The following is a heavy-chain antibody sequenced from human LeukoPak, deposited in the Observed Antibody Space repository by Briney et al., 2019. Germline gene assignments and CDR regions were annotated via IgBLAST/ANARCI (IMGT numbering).Heavy chain of an antibody. CDR1: GYTFTSYD. CDR3: VSEVYYDSSAVGWFDP. Sequence: ASVKVSCKASGYTFTSYDINWVRQATGQGLEWMGWMNPNSGNTGYAQKFQGRVTITRNTSISTAYMVLSSLRSDDTAVYYCVSEVYYDSSAVGWFDPWGQGTLVTVSS. J-gene: IGHJ5*02. V-gene: IGHV1-8*03. D-gene: IGHD3-22*01. CDR2: MNPNSGNT.